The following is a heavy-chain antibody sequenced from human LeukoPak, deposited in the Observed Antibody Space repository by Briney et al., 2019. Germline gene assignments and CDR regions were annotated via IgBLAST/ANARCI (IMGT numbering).Heavy chain of an antibody. CDR3: AKDDCSSTSCYIDY. Sequence: GGSLRLSCAASGFTFSSYAMSWVRQAPGKGLEWVSAISGSGGSTYYADSVKGRFSISRDNSKNTLYLQMNSLRAEGTAVYYCAKDDCSSTSCYIDYWGQGTLVTVSS. J-gene: IGHJ4*02. CDR2: ISGSGGST. V-gene: IGHV3-23*01. D-gene: IGHD2-2*01. CDR1: GFTFSSYA.